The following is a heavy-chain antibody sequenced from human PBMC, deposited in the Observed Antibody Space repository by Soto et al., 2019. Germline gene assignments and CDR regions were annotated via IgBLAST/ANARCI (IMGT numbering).Heavy chain of an antibody. J-gene: IGHJ4*02. CDR3: ARDLGTAYFDY. CDR1: GGSISSYY. CDR2: IYYSGST. Sequence: ETLSLTCTVSGGSISSYYWSWIRQPPGKGLEWIGYIYYSGSTNYNPSLKSRVTISVDTSKNQFSLKLSSVTAADTAVYYCARDLGTAYFDYWGQGTLVTVSS. D-gene: IGHD7-27*01. V-gene: IGHV4-59*01.